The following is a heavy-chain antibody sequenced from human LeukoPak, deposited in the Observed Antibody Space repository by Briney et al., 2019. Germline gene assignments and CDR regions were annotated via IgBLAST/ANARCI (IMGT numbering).Heavy chain of an antibody. CDR3: ARVQTGWELHVYAFDI. D-gene: IGHD1-26*01. CDR2: IIPIFGTA. Sequence: SVKVSCKASGGTFSSYAISWVRQAPGQGLEWMGGIIPIFGTANYAQKFQGRVTITADESTSTAYMELSSLRSEDTAVYYCARVQTGWELHVYAFDIWGQGTMVTVSS. J-gene: IGHJ3*02. V-gene: IGHV1-69*13. CDR1: GGTFSSYA.